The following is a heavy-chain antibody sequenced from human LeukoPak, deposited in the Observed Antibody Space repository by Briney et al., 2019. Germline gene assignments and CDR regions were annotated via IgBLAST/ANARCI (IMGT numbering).Heavy chain of an antibody. V-gene: IGHV1-69*04. CDR2: IIPILGIA. Sequence: SVKVSCKASGGTFSSYAISWVRQAPGQRLEWMGRIIPILGIANYAQKFQGRVTITADKSTSTAYMELSSLRSEDTAVYYCARDEMSESPYYYDSSGYYHYGEYDYWGQGTLVTVSS. CDR3: ARDEMSESPYYYDSSGYYHYGEYDY. J-gene: IGHJ4*02. CDR1: GGTFSSYA. D-gene: IGHD3-22*01.